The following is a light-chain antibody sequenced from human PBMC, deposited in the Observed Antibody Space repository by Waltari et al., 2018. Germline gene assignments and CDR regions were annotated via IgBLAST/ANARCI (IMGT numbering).Light chain of an antibody. CDR1: VLPKQY. Sequence: SFELTQPPSVSVSPGQTARITCSGDVLPKQYAHWYQRRPGQAPLLLIYKDTERPSGIPERFSGSSSGTTVTLTISGVLAEDEADYHCQSADSSGAYVVFGGGTKLTVL. CDR2: KDT. J-gene: IGLJ2*01. V-gene: IGLV3-25*03. CDR3: QSADSSGAYVV.